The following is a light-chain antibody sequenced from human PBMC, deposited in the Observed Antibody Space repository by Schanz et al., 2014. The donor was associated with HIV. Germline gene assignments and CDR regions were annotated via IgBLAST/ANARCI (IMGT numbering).Light chain of an antibody. Sequence: QSVLTQPASVSGPPGQSITISCTGSSSDVGGYNYVSWYQQHPDKAPKLMIYDVSDRPSGVSNRFSGSKSGNTASLTISGLQAEDEADYYCSSYTSSSTWVFGGGTKLTVL. J-gene: IGLJ3*02. CDR2: DVS. CDR3: SSYTSSSTWV. CDR1: SSDVGGYNY. V-gene: IGLV2-14*03.